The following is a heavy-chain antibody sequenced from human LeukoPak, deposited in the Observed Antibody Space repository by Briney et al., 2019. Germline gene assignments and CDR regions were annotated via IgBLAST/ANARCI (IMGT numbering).Heavy chain of an antibody. V-gene: IGHV4-59*01. Sequence: SETLSLTCTVSGGSIINYYWSWVRQPPGKGLEWIGFIYHSGRTNYNPSLKSRVTISVDTSKNQFSLKLSSVTAADTAVYYCAKTIAAAGLNWFDPWGQGTLVTVSS. CDR2: IYHSGRT. J-gene: IGHJ5*02. CDR3: AKTIAAAGLNWFDP. D-gene: IGHD6-13*01. CDR1: GGSIINYY.